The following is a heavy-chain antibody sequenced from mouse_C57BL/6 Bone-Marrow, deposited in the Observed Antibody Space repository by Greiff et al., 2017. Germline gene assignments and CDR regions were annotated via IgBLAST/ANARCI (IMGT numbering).Heavy chain of an antibody. J-gene: IGHJ4*01. V-gene: IGHV5-9-1*02. CDR2: ISSGGDYI. CDR3: TRVYGNYDYAMDY. D-gene: IGHD2-1*01. CDR1: GFTFSSYA. Sequence: EVKVVESGAGLVKPGGSLKLSCAASGFTFSSYAMSWVRQTPENRLEWVAYISSGGDYIYYADTVKGRFTISRDNARNTLYLQMSSLKSEDTAMYYCTRVYGNYDYAMDYWGQGTSVTVSS.